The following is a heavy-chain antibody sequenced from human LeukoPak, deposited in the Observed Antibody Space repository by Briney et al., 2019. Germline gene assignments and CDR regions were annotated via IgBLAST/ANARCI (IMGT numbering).Heavy chain of an antibody. CDR3: AKSAPAAYYYDSSGYLGYFDY. D-gene: IGHD3-22*01. Sequence: GGSLRLSCAASGFTFSSYAMSWVRQAPGKGLEWVSAISGRGGSTYYADSVKGRFTISRDNSKNTLYLQMNSLRAEDTAVYYCAKSAPAAYYYDSSGYLGYFDYWGQGTLVTVSS. J-gene: IGHJ4*02. CDR2: ISGRGGST. CDR1: GFTFSSYA. V-gene: IGHV3-23*01.